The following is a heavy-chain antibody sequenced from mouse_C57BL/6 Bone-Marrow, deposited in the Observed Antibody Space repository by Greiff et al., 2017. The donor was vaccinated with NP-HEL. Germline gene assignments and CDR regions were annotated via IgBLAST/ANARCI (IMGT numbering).Heavy chain of an antibody. V-gene: IGHV14-3*01. CDR2: IDPANGNT. CDR3: ARQLGGAFDY. J-gene: IGHJ2*01. Sequence: EVQLQQSVAELVRPGASVKLSCTASGFNIENTYMHWVKQRPEQGLEWIGRIDPANGNTKYAPKFQGKATITADTSSNTAYLQLSSLTSEDTAIYYCARQLGGAFDYWGQGTTLTVSS. D-gene: IGHD4-1*02. CDR1: GFNIENTY.